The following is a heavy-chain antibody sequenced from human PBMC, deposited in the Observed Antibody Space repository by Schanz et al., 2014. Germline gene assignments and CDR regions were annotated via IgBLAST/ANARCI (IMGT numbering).Heavy chain of an antibody. Sequence: QVQLVESGGGLVKPGGSLRLSCAASGFTFRDYYMSWIRQAPGKGLEWVSYISSSGSYIHYADSVKGRFTISRDNAKNTLYLQMNSLRAEDTAVYYCARPRFDYGEVDYWGQGTLVTVSS. V-gene: IGHV3-11*06. D-gene: IGHD4-17*01. CDR3: ARPRFDYGEVDY. J-gene: IGHJ4*02. CDR2: ISSSGSYI. CDR1: GFTFRDYY.